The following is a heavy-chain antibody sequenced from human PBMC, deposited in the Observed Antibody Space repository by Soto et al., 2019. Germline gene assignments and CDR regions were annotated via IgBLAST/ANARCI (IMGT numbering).Heavy chain of an antibody. Sequence: ASVKVSCKASGYTFTSYAMHWVRQAPGQRLEWMGWINAGNGNTKYSQKFQGRVTITRDTSASTAYMELSSLRSEDTAVYYCARSVVVPAAPDYWGQGTLVTVSS. CDR2: INAGNGNT. V-gene: IGHV1-3*01. CDR1: GYTFTSYA. CDR3: ARSVVVPAAPDY. D-gene: IGHD2-2*01. J-gene: IGHJ4*02.